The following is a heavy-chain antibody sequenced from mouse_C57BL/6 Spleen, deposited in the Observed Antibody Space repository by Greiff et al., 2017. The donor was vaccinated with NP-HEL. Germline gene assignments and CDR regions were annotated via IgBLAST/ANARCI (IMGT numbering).Heavy chain of an antibody. CDR3: ARRGYGYDVWYFDV. CDR2: IDPEDGET. D-gene: IGHD2-2*01. CDR1: GFNIKDYY. J-gene: IGHJ1*03. Sequence: VQLKQSGAELVKPGASVKLSCTASGFNIKDYYMHWVKQRTEQGLEWIGRIDPEDGETKYAPKFQGKATITADTSSNTADLQLSSLTSEDTAVYYCARRGYGYDVWYFDVWGTGTTVTVSS. V-gene: IGHV14-2*01.